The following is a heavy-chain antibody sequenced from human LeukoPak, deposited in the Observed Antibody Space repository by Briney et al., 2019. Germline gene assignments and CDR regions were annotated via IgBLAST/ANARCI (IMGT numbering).Heavy chain of an antibody. V-gene: IGHV4-59*01. CDR1: GGSISSYY. CDR3: ARDYFRGSYWALDY. CDR2: IYYSGST. Sequence: SETLSLTCTVSGGSISSYYWSWIRQPPGKGLEWIGYIYYSGSTNYNPSLKSRVTISVDTSKNQFSLKLSSVTAADTAVYYCARDYFRGSYWALDYWGQGTLVTVSS. J-gene: IGHJ4*02. D-gene: IGHD1-26*01.